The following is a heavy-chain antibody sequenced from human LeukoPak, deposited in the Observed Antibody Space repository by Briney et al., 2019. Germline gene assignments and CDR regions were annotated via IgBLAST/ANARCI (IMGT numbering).Heavy chain of an antibody. CDR1: GFTFNKFA. CDR2: IYDSGST. D-gene: IGHD3-3*01. Sequence: GSLRLSCAASGFTFNKFAMSWIRQPPGKGLEWIGSIYDSGSTYYNPSLKSRVTISVDTSKNQFSLKLNSVTAADTAMYYCQSRFLEWLLDYWGQGTLVTVSS. J-gene: IGHJ4*02. CDR3: QSRFLEWLLDY. V-gene: IGHV4-38-2*01.